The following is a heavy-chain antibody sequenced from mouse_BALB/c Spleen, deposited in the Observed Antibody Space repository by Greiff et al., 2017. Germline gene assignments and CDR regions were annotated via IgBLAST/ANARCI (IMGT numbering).Heavy chain of an antibody. Sequence: DVKLVESGPGLVKPSQSLSLTCTVTGYSITSDYAWHWIRQFPGNKLEWMGYISYSGSTSYNPSLKSRISITRDTSKNQFFLQLNSVTTEDTATYYCARNYYGSSFFAYWGQGTLVTVSA. CDR1: GYSITSDYA. D-gene: IGHD1-1*01. CDR2: ISYSGST. V-gene: IGHV3-2*02. CDR3: ARNYYGSSFFAY. J-gene: IGHJ3*01.